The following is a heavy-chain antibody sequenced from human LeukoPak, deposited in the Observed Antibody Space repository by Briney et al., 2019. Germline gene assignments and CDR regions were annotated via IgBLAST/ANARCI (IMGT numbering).Heavy chain of an antibody. V-gene: IGHV3-11*01. D-gene: IGHD5-18*01. Sequence: GGSLRLSCAASGFTFSDYYMSWIRQAPGKGLEWVSYISSSGSTIYYADSVKGRFTISRDNAKNSLYLQMNSLRAEDTAVYYCARAHRAMAWDYFGYRGQGTLVTVSS. CDR3: ARAHRAMAWDYFGY. CDR2: ISSSGSTI. J-gene: IGHJ4*02. CDR1: GFTFSDYY.